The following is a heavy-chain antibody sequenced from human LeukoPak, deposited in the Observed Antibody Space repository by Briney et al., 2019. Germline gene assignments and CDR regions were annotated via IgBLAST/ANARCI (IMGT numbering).Heavy chain of an antibody. J-gene: IGHJ4*02. Sequence: PGGSLRLSCTASGFTFGDYAMSWFRQAPGKGLEWVAFIRYDGSNKYYADSVKGRFTVSRDNSKNTLNLQMNSLRVEDTALYYCAKNYLYSSSWFPFDYWGQGTLVTVSS. CDR1: GFTFGDYA. CDR3: AKNYLYSSSWFPFDY. V-gene: IGHV3-30*02. CDR2: IRYDGSNK. D-gene: IGHD6-13*01.